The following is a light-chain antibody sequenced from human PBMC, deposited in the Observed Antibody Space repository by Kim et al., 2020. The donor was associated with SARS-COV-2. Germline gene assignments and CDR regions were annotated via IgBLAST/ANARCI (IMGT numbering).Light chain of an antibody. V-gene: IGLV10-54*01. CDR3: SAWDTSLSAWL. J-gene: IGLJ2*01. Sequence: RHPAAHTCTGNGNNVGNQGSAWLQQHQGHPPNLLSYRNTSRPSGISGVLSASRSGNTASLTITGRQPEDEADYYCSAWDTSLSAWLFGGGTQLTVL. CDR1: GNNVGNQG. CDR2: RNT.